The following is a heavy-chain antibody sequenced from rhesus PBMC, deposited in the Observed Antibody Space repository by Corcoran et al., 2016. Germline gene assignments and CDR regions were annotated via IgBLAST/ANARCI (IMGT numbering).Heavy chain of an antibody. V-gene: IGHV4-173*01. J-gene: IGHJ6*01. CDR2: ISGSGGST. D-gene: IGHD2-21*01. Sequence: QVQLQESGPGLVKPSETLSLPCAVSGGSLSSHYWSWLGQPPGKGLGGIGRISGSGGSTDYNPSLKSRVTISTDTSKNQFSLKLSSVTAADTAVYYCARDEYCTGSGCYGNYYGLDSWGQGVVVTVSS. CDR3: ARDEYCTGSGCYGNYYGLDS. CDR1: GGSLSSHY.